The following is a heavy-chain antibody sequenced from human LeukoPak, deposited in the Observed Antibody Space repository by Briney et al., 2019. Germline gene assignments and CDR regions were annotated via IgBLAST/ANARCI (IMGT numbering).Heavy chain of an antibody. CDR2: MNPNRGDT. CDR3: GRRRIDCSDTGCYVDY. CDR1: GYTLTELS. D-gene: IGHD2-15*01. J-gene: IGHJ4*02. V-gene: IGHV1-2*02. Sequence: ASVKVSCKVSGYTLTELSMHWMRQAPGQGLEWMGWMNPNRGDTSYAQKFQGRVTMTRDTPINTAYMELSGLTSGDTAVYYCGRRRIDCSDTGCYVDYWGQGTLVTVSS.